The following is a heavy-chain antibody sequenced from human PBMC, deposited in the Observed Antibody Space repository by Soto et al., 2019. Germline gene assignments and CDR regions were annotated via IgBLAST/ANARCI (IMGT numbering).Heavy chain of an antibody. J-gene: IGHJ3*02. CDR2: IYYSGST. CDR1: GGSISSYY. Sequence: QVQLQASGPGLVKPSETLSLTCTVTGGSISSYYWSWIRQPPGKGLEWIGYIYYSGSTNYNPSLTSGVTISVDTSKNHFPLKLSTVTDADTAVYYCARMLPTVPSGAFDIWGQGTMVTVSS. D-gene: IGHD3-16*01. V-gene: IGHV4-59*01. CDR3: ARMLPTVPSGAFDI.